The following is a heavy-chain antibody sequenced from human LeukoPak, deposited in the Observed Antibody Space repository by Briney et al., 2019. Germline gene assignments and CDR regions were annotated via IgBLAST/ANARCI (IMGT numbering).Heavy chain of an antibody. V-gene: IGHV3-30*19. Sequence: PGGSLRPSCAASGFTFSSYGMHWVRQAPGKGLEWVAVISYDGSNKYYADSVKGRFTISRDNSKNTLYLQMNSLRAEDTAVYYCARAPTYGDYFAFDIWGQGTMVTVSS. CDR1: GFTFSSYG. CDR2: ISYDGSNK. J-gene: IGHJ3*02. D-gene: IGHD4-17*01. CDR3: ARAPTYGDYFAFDI.